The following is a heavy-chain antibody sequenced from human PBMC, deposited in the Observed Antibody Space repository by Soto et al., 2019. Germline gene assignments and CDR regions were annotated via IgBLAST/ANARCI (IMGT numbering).Heavy chain of an antibody. CDR2: IIPLFGTA. V-gene: IGHV1-69*01. Sequence: QVQLVQSGAEVKQPGSSVKVSCKTSGGTFSTYAIYWVRQAPGQGLEWMGAIIPLFGTADYAQKFQGRVTNTGDESTSTASMELSSLRSEDTAVYYCARPKGSYSSGYYYFDYWGQGTLVTVSS. CDR3: ARPKGSYSSGYYYFDY. CDR1: GGTFSTYA. J-gene: IGHJ4*02. D-gene: IGHD6-19*01.